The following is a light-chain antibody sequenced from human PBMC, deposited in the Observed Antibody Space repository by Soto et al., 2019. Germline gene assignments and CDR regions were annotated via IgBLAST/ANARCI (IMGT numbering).Light chain of an antibody. CDR1: RSNIGAGYD. J-gene: IGLJ2*01. CDR2: ANS. CDR3: QSYDSSLSNVV. V-gene: IGLV1-40*01. Sequence: QPVLTQPPSVSGAPGQRVTISCTGSRSNIGAGYDVHWYQQLPGTAPKLLIYANSQGPSGVPDRFSGSKSGTSASLAITGLQAEDEADYYCQSYDSSLSNVVFCGGTKLTVL.